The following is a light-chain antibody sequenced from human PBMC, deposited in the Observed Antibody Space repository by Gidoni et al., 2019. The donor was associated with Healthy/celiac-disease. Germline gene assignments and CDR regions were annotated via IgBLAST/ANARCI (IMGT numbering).Light chain of an antibody. CDR2: GAS. CDR3: QQYNNWPPLT. J-gene: IGKJ4*01. CDR1: QSVSSN. V-gene: IGKV3D-15*03. Sequence: EIVMTQSPATLSVSPGERATLSCRASQSVSSNLAWYQQKPGQAPRLIIYGASIRATGIPDRFSGSGSGTEFTLTISILQSEDFAVYYCQQYNNWPPLTFXGXTKVEIK.